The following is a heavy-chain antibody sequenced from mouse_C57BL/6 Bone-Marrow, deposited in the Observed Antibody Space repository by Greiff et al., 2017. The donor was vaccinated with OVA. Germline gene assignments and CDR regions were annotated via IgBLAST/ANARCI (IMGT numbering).Heavy chain of an antibody. CDR3: ARGTSYSNYPYYCAMDY. V-gene: IGHV1-85*01. J-gene: IGHJ4*01. Sequence: QVQLQQSGPELVKPGASVKLSCKASGYTFTSYDINWVKQRPGQGLEWIGWIYPRDGSTKYNEKFKGKATLTVDTSSSTAYMELHSLTSEDSAVYYCARGTSYSNYPYYCAMDYWGQGTSVTVSS. D-gene: IGHD2-5*01. CDR2: IYPRDGST. CDR1: GYTFTSYD.